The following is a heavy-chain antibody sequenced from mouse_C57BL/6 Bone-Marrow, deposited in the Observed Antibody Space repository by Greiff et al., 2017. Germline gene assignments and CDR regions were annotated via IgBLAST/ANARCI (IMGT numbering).Heavy chain of an antibody. J-gene: IGHJ2*01. CDR1: GFNIKDDY. V-gene: IGHV14-4*01. CDR3: TTGDWGY. Sequence: EVQLQQSGAELARPGASVKLSCTASGFNIKDDYMHWVKQRPEQGLEWIGWIDPENGDTEYASKFQGKATITADTSSNTAYLQLSSLTSEDTAVYYCTTGDWGYWGQGTTLTVSS. CDR2: IDPENGDT.